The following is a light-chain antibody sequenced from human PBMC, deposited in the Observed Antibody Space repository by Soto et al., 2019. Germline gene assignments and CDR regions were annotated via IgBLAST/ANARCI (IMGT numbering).Light chain of an antibody. CDR3: QQYKDYWT. V-gene: IGKV1-5*03. Sequence: DVQMTQSPSTLSASVGDRVTITCRASQSISRWLDWYQQKPGKAPKLLIYETSSLEDGVPSRFTGSGSGTEFSLTITSLQPDDFATYYCQQYKDYWTFGQGTKV. J-gene: IGKJ1*01. CDR1: QSISRW. CDR2: ETS.